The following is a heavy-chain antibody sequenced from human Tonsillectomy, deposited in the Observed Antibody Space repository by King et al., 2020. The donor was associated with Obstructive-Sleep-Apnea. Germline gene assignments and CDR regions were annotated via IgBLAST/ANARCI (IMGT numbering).Heavy chain of an antibody. CDR2: IWNDGGNK. J-gene: IGHJ6*02. CDR3: AKDINSSGWYGMDV. CDR1: GFTFSTSG. V-gene: IGHV3-33*06. Sequence: VQLVESGGGVVQPGRSLRLSCAASGFTFSTSGMHWVRQPPGKGLEWGALIWNDGGNKYYLESVKGRFTISSDNSKNTLYLQMNSLRDEETAVYYCAKDINSSGWYGMDVWGQGTTVTVSS. D-gene: IGHD6-19*01.